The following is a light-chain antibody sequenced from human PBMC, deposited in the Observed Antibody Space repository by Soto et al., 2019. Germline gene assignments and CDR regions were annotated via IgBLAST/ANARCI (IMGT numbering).Light chain of an antibody. V-gene: IGLV2-14*01. J-gene: IGLJ3*02. CDR1: SSNVGGYNY. CDR3: RSYTSSRTVV. Sequence: QSVLTQPASVSGSPGQTITISCTGTSSNVGGYNYVSWYQQHPGKAPKLLIYEDSNRPSGVSNRFSGSKSGTSASLTIAGLQAEDEADYYCRSYTSSRTVVFGGGTKLTVL. CDR2: EDS.